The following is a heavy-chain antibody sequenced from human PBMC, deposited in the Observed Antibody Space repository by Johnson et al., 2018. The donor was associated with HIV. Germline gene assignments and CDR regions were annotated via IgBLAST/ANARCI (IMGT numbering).Heavy chain of an antibody. CDR2: ISYDGSNK. V-gene: IGHV3-30-3*01. CDR3: ARGGLYIQFLAFDAFDI. CDR1: GFTFSSYA. D-gene: IGHD4-11*01. Sequence: QAQMVESGGGVVQPGRSLRLSCAASGFTFSSYAMHWVRQAPGKGLEWVAVISYDGSNKYYADSVKGRFTISRDNSKNTLYLQMNSLRPEDTAVYFCARGGLYIQFLAFDAFDIWGQGTMVTVSS. J-gene: IGHJ3*02.